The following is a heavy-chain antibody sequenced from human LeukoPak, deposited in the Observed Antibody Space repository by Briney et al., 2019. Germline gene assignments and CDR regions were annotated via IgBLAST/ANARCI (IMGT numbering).Heavy chain of an antibody. CDR2: ISSSSSYI. Sequence: GGSLRLSCAASGFTFSSYSMNWVRQAPGKGLEWVSSISSSSSYIYYADSVKGRFTISRDNAKNSLYLQMNSLRAEDTAVYYCARDLPGIAAPGHDYWGQGTLVTVSS. J-gene: IGHJ4*02. D-gene: IGHD6-13*01. CDR3: ARDLPGIAAPGHDY. V-gene: IGHV3-21*01. CDR1: GFTFSSYS.